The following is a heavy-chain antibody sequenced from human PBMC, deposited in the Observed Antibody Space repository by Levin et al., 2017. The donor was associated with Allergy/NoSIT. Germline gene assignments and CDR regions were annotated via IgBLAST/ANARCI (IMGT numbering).Heavy chain of an antibody. CDR1: GFTFSSYA. CDR2: ISGSGGYT. CDR3: ARDDSGYDSWGGPFDY. D-gene: IGHD5-12*01. Sequence: GESLKISCAASGFTFSSYAMSWVRQAPGKGLAWVSAISGSGGYTYYADSVKGRFTISRDNSKNTLYLQMNSLRAEDTAVYCCARDDSGYDSWGGPFDYWGQGALVTVSS. J-gene: IGHJ4*02. V-gene: IGHV3-23*01.